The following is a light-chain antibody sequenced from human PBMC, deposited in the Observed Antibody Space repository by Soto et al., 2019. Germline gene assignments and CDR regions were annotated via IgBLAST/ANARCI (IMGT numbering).Light chain of an antibody. CDR2: DVS. V-gene: IGLV2-14*01. CDR1: SSDVGGYNY. Sequence: QSVLTQPASVSGSPGQSITSSCTGTSSDVGGYNYVAWYQQHPGKAPKLMICDVSNRPSGVSNRFSGSKSGNTASLTISGLQAEDEADYYCSSYTSSSTVVFGGGTKVTVL. CDR3: SSYTSSSTVV. J-gene: IGLJ2*01.